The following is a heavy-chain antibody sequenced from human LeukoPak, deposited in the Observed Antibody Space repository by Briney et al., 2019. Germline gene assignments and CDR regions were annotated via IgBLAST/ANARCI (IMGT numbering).Heavy chain of an antibody. Sequence: LPGGSLRLSCIGSGFNFTYYAIYWVRQAPGKGLEWVAVVSYDGNDGYYADSVKGRFSISRDNSQNTVTLQMNNLRVDDTAIYYCAKLAWNGGSYYFDYWGQGTLVTVSS. CDR3: AKLAWNGGSYYFDY. V-gene: IGHV3-30*18. J-gene: IGHJ4*02. CDR2: VSYDGNDG. D-gene: IGHD1-1*01. CDR1: GFNFTYYA.